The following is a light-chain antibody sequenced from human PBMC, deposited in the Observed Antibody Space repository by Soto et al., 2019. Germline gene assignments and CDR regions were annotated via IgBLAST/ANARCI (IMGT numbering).Light chain of an antibody. CDR1: SGHSSYA. Sequence: QLVLTQSPSASAYLGASVKLTCTLRSGHSSYAIAWHQQQPEKGPRYLMRLSSDGSHSKGDGIPDRFSGSSSGAERYLTISGLQSEDEADYYCQTWVTDTVVFGGGTKLTVL. J-gene: IGLJ2*01. CDR2: LSSDGSH. CDR3: QTWVTDTVV. V-gene: IGLV4-69*01.